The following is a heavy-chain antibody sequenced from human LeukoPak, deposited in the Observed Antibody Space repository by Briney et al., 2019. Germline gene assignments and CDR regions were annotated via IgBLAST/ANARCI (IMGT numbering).Heavy chain of an antibody. CDR1: GFTFSSYA. J-gene: IGHJ5*02. CDR3: AKLTRGYCSSTACPNWFDP. CDR2: ISDSGGTT. Sequence: GGSLRLSCAASGFTFSSYAMSWVRYAPGEGLEWVSAISDSGGTTYYADSVKGRFTISRDNSKNTLYLQMNSLRGEDTAVYYCAKLTRGYCSSTACPNWFDPWGQGTLVTVSS. D-gene: IGHD2-2*01. V-gene: IGHV3-23*01.